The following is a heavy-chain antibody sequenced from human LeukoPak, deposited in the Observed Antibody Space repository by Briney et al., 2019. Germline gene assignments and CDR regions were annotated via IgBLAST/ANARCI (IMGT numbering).Heavy chain of an antibody. CDR2: IYTSGST. CDR1: GGSFSSYY. D-gene: IGHD4-17*01. V-gene: IGHV4-4*07. J-gene: IGHJ4*02. Sequence: TSETVSLTCTVSGGSFSSYYWSWLRQPAGKGREWIGRIYTSGSTNYNPSLKSRVTMSVDTSKNQFSLKLSSVTTADAAGYYCARGEDDYCDYALDYWGQGTRVTVSS. CDR3: ARGEDDYCDYALDY.